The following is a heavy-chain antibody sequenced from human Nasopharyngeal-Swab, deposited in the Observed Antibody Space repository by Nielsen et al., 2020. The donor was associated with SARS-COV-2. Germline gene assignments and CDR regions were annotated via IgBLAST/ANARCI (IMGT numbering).Heavy chain of an antibody. CDR3: AKDFSNYDNFDY. V-gene: IGHV3-53*01. CDR2: IYSGGST. Sequence: GGPLRLSCAASGFTVSSNYMSWVPQAPGKGLEWVSVIYSGGSTYYADSVKGRFTISRDNSKNTLYLQMNSLRAEDTAVYYCAKDFSNYDNFDYWGQGTLVTVSS. J-gene: IGHJ4*02. D-gene: IGHD4-11*01. CDR1: GFTVSSNY.